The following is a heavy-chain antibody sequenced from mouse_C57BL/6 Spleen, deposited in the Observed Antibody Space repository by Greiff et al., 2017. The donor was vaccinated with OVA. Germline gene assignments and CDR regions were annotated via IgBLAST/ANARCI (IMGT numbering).Heavy chain of an antibody. V-gene: IGHV5-6*01. CDR1: GFTFSSYG. CDR3: ASLSSY. Sequence: EVKLMESGGDLVKPGGSLKLSCAASGFTFSSYGMSWVRQTPDKRLAWVATISSGGSYTYYPDSVKGRFTISRDNAKNTLYLQQSSLKSEDTAMYYCASLSSYWGQGTTLTVSS. D-gene: IGHD1-1*01. J-gene: IGHJ2*01. CDR2: ISSGGSYT.